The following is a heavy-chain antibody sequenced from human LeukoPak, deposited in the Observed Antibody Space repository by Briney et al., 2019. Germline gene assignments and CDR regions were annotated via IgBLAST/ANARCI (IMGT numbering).Heavy chain of an antibody. CDR3: ATHDSNDFDY. Sequence: GESLQISCKGSGYRFTSYWIGWVRPMPGKGLEWMGIIFPGDSDTRYSPSFQGQVTISADKSISTAYLQWSSLKASDTAMYYCATHDSNDFDYWGQGTLVTVSS. V-gene: IGHV5-51*01. D-gene: IGHD3-22*01. CDR2: IFPGDSDT. J-gene: IGHJ4*02. CDR1: GYRFTSYW.